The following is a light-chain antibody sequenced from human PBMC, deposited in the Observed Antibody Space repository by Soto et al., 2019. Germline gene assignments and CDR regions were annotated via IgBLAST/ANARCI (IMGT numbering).Light chain of an antibody. Sequence: QSVLTQPPSVSEAPRQRVTISCSGSSSNIGNNAVNWYQQLPGKAPKLLIYYDDLLPSGVSDRFSGSKSGTSASLAISGLQSEDEADYYCAAWDDNLNGHVFGTGTKVTVL. CDR2: YDD. CDR3: AAWDDNLNGHV. V-gene: IGLV1-36*01. CDR1: SSNIGNNA. J-gene: IGLJ1*01.